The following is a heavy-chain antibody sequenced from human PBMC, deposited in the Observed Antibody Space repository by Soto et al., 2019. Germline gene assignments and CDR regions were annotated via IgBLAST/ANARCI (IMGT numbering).Heavy chain of an antibody. V-gene: IGHV5-10-1*03. J-gene: IGHJ4*02. Sequence: EVQLVQSGAEVKKPGESLRISCKGSGYSFTSYWISWVRQMPGKGLEWMGRIDPSDSYTNYSPSFQGHVTISADKSISTAYLQWSSLKASDTAMYYCARHGAPGSHYVWGSYRSWTLDYWGQGTLVTVSS. CDR3: ARHGAPGSHYVWGSYRSWTLDY. D-gene: IGHD3-16*02. CDR1: GYSFTSYW. CDR2: IDPSDSYT.